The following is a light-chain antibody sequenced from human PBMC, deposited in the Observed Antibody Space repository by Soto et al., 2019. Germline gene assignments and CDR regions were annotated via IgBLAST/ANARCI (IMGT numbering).Light chain of an antibody. Sequence: EIVLTQSPGTLSLSPGERATLSCSASQSVSSSYLAWYQQKPGQAPRVLIYGASIRATGIPDRFSGSGSGSEFTLTLSRLEPEDFAVYFCQQYGNSPPNTFGQGTKVEIK. CDR2: GAS. CDR1: QSVSSSY. J-gene: IGKJ2*01. CDR3: QQYGNSPPNT. V-gene: IGKV3-20*01.